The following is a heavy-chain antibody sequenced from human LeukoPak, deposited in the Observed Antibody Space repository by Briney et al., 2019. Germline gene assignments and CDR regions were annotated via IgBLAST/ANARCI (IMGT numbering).Heavy chain of an antibody. CDR1: GYSFTSYW. D-gene: IGHD3-22*01. CDR2: IYPGDSDT. J-gene: IGHJ4*02. V-gene: IGHV5-51*01. Sequence: HGESLKISCKGSGYSFTSYWIGWVRQMPGKGLEWMGIIYPGDSDTRYSPSFQGQVTISADRSISTAYLQWSSLKASDTAMYYCARRADAGPYDSSGYGGDYWGQGTLVTVSS. CDR3: ARRADAGPYDSSGYGGDY.